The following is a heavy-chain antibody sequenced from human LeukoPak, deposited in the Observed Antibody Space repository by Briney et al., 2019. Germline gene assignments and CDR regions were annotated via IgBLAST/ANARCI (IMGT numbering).Heavy chain of an antibody. CDR3: ARRFYDNLTGHTWYDY. V-gene: IGHV1-8*01. Sequence: ALVKVSCKASGYTFTSYDINRMRQAPGQGLEWLGGMNPNSGNTGYAQTFQRKLTMTRNTSIKTAYMELSSLRSEDTAVYFCARRFYDNLTGHTWYDYWGQGTLVTVSS. D-gene: IGHD3-9*01. CDR1: GYTFTSYD. J-gene: IGHJ4*02. CDR2: MNPNSGNT.